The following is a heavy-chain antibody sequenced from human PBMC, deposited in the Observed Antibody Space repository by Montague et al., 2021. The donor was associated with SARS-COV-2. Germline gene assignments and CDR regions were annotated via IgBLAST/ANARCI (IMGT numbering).Heavy chain of an antibody. CDR2: INHGGST. CDR3: ARLGDGVVPSPILGVGPYYSYYYMDV. J-gene: IGHJ6*03. CDR1: GGSFSGYY. V-gene: IGHV4-34*01. D-gene: IGHD3-10*01. Sequence: SETLSLTCAVHGGSFSGYYWNWIRQPPGKGLEWIGEINHGGSTNYNPSLESRVTISADTSKNQFSLKLTSVAAADTAVYYCARLGDGVVPSPILGVGPYYSYYYMDVWGKGTTVTVSS.